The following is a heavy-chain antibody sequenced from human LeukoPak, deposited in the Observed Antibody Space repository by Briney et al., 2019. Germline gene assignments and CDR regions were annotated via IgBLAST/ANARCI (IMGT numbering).Heavy chain of an antibody. CDR1: GGSISSYY. CDR3: ARDLYGSGSLS. D-gene: IGHD3-10*01. CDR2: IYYSGST. J-gene: IGHJ4*02. Sequence: NSSETLSLTCTVSGGSISSYYWSWLRQPPGKGLEWIGYIYYSGSTNYNPSLKSRVTISVDTSKDQFSLKLSSVTAADTAVYCCARDLYGSGSLSWGQGTLVTVSS. V-gene: IGHV4-59*01.